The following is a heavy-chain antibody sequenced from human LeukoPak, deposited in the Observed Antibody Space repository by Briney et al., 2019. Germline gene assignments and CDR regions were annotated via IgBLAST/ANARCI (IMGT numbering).Heavy chain of an antibody. D-gene: IGHD3-22*01. CDR2: IWYDGSNE. Sequence: GRSLRLSCAASGFTFSSYGMHWVRQAPGKGLEWVAVIWYDGSNEYYADSVKGRFTISRDNSKNTLYLQMNSLRAEDTAVYYCARDSQYYYDSSGLDYWGQGTLVTVSS. CDR3: ARDSQYYYDSSGLDY. CDR1: GFTFSSYG. V-gene: IGHV3-33*01. J-gene: IGHJ4*02.